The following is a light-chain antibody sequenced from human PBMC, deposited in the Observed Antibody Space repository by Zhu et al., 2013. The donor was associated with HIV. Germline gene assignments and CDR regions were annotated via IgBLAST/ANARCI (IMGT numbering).Light chain of an antibody. CDR2: DVS. CDR3: QQSYSTPST. CDR1: QTIYSW. Sequence: DIQMTQSPSSLSASVGDRITITCRASQTIYSWLAWYQQKPGKAPKLLIYDVSSLESGIPSRFSGSGTGTDFTLTISSLQPEDFATYYCQQSYSTPSTFGPGTKVDMK. V-gene: IGKV1-39*01. J-gene: IGKJ3*01.